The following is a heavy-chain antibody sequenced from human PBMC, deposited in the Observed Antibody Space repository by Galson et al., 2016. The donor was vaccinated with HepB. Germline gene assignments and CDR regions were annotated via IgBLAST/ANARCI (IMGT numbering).Heavy chain of an antibody. V-gene: IGHV3-53*01. CDR2: VYSGGST. Sequence: SLRLSCAASGFTVSSNYMNWVRQALGKGLEWVSVVYSGGSTNYADSVKGRITISRDNPRNTMYLQMNSLRAEDTAVYYCAVASVAGVLGFFYSWGQGTLVIVSS. CDR3: AVASVAGVLGFFYS. D-gene: IGHD6-19*01. J-gene: IGHJ5*01. CDR1: GFTVSSNY.